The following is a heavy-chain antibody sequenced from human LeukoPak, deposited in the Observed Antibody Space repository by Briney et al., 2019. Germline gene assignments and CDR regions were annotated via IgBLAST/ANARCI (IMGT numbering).Heavy chain of an antibody. Sequence: SETLSLTCIVSGGSIGNYYWNWIRQPPGKGLEWIGYTSYSGNTIYNPSLKSRVTISIDPFKNQLSLKVTSVTAADTAVYYCARDHGYYGMDVWGQGTTVTVSS. CDR2: TSYSGNT. J-gene: IGHJ6*02. CDR3: ARDHGYYGMDV. V-gene: IGHV4-59*01. CDR1: GGSIGNYY.